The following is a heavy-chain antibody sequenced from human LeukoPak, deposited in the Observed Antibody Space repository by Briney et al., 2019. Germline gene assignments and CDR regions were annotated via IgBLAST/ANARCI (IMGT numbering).Heavy chain of an antibody. J-gene: IGHJ4*02. CDR3: ARVRYSYAIDY. D-gene: IGHD5-18*01. CDR2: ISSSSSYI. CDR1: GFTFSSYS. Sequence: GGSLRLSCAASGFTFSSYSMNWVRQAPGKRLERVSSISSSSSYIYYADSVKGRFTISRDNAKNSLYLQMNSLRAEDTAVYYCARVRYSYAIDYWGQGTLVTVSS. V-gene: IGHV3-21*01.